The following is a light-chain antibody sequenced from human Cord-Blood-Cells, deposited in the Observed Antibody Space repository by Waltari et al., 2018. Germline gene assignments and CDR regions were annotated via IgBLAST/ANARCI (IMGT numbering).Light chain of an antibody. CDR1: QSVSSN. V-gene: IGKV3-15*01. Sequence: EIVMTQSPATLSVSPGERATLSCRASQSVSSNLAWYQQKPGQAPRLLIYGASTRATGSPARCSGSGSGTEFTLTISSLQSEDFAVYYCQQYNNWPVTFGPGTKVDIK. CDR2: GAS. J-gene: IGKJ3*01. CDR3: QQYNNWPVT.